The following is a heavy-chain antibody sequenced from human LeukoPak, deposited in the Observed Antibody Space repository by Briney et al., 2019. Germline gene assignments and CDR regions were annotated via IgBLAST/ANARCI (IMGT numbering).Heavy chain of an antibody. D-gene: IGHD4-11*01. CDR1: GFTFTRSA. CDR3: AAEAEYGSNWSFDP. Sequence: ASVKVSCKASGFTFTRSAMQWVRQARGQRLEWIGWIVVGSGNTNYAQKFQERVTITRDMSTSTAYMELRSLRFEDTAVYYCAAEAEYGSNWSFDPWGQGTLVTVSS. V-gene: IGHV1-58*02. J-gene: IGHJ5*02. CDR2: IVVGSGNT.